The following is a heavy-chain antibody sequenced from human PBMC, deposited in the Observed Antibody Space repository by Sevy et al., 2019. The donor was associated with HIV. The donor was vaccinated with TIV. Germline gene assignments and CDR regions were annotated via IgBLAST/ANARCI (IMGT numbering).Heavy chain of an antibody. CDR3: VKDTTIDSSGYYPGGFDY. CDR1: GFTFDNYA. V-gene: IGHV3-9*03. Sequence: LRLSCAASGFTFDNYAMHWVRQAPGKGLQWVSGISWNGKSIHYADSVKGRFTISRDNAKNSLYLQMNSLRPDDMALYYCVKDTTIDSSGYYPGGFDYWGQGTLVTVSS. J-gene: IGHJ4*02. D-gene: IGHD3-22*01. CDR2: ISWNGKSI.